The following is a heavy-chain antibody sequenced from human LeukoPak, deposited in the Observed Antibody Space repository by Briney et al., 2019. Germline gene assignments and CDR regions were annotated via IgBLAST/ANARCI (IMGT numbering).Heavy chain of an antibody. V-gene: IGHV4-39*07. J-gene: IGHJ4*02. CDR1: GGSISNTGCY. Sequence: SETLSLTCTVSGGSISNTGCYWGWIRQPPGKGLEWIGEINHSGSTNYNPSLKSRVTISVDTSKNQFFLKLSSVTAADTAVYYCARGARLHHFDYWGQGTLVTVSS. D-gene: IGHD4-11*01. CDR2: INHSGST. CDR3: ARGARLHHFDY.